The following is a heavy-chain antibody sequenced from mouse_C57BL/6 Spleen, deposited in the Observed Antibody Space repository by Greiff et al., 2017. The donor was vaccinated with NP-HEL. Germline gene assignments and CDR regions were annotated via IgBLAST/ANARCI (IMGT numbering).Heavy chain of an antibody. CDR3: ARFTTILGYAMDY. D-gene: IGHD2-12*01. J-gene: IGHJ4*01. V-gene: IGHV1-26*01. CDR2: INPNNGGT. Sequence: VQLQQSGPELVKPGASVKISCKASGYTFTDYYMNWVKQSHGKSLEWIGDINPNNGGTSYNQKFKGKATLTVDKSSSTAYMELRSLTSEDSAVYYCARFTTILGYAMDYWGQGTSVTVSS. CDR1: GYTFTDYY.